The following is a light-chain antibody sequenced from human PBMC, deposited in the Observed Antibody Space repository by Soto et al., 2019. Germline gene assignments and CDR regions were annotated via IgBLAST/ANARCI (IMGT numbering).Light chain of an antibody. J-gene: IGKJ1*01. Sequence: EIVMTQSPATLSVSPGDTATLSCRASQSVSSNLAWYQQKPGQAPRLLIYGASTRATGIPARFSGSGSGTEFTLTISSLQSEDFAVYYCQQYNKWPRTFGQGTKVDI. CDR3: QQYNKWPRT. CDR1: QSVSSN. CDR2: GAS. V-gene: IGKV3D-15*01.